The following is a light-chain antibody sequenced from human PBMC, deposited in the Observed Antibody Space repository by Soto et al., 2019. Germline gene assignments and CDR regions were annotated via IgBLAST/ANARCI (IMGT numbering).Light chain of an antibody. CDR2: KAS. J-gene: IGKJ1*01. V-gene: IGKV1-5*03. CDR3: QQYKSHRRT. CDR1: QSISSW. Sequence: DIQMTQSPSTLSAAVGDRVTITFRASQSISSWLAWYQQKPGKAPKLLINKASSLESGVPSRFSGSGSATEFTLTISSLQHDDFATYYCQQYKSHRRTFGQGTKVDIK.